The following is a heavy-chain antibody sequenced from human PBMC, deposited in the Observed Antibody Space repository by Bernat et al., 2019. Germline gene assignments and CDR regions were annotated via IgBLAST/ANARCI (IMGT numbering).Heavy chain of an antibody. CDR2: FDPEDGET. CDR1: GYTLTELS. CDR3: ATVSGGGSVTYYYGSGSHNWFDP. D-gene: IGHD3-10*01. Sequence: QVQLVQSGAEVKKPGASVKVSCKVSGYTLTELSMHWVRQAPGKGLEWMGGFDPEDGETIYAQKFQGRVTMTEDKSTDTAYMELSSLRSEDTAVYYWATVSGGGSVTYYYGSGSHNWFDPWGQGTLVTVSS. V-gene: IGHV1-24*01. J-gene: IGHJ5*02.